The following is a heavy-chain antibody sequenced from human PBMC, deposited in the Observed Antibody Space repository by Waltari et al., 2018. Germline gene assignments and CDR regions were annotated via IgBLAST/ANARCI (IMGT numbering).Heavy chain of an antibody. D-gene: IGHD1-7*01. CDR2: IIPILCTA. CDR3: ARPSITGTTNYYYVMDV. J-gene: IGHJ6*02. Sequence: QVQLVQYGAEVKKPGSSVKVYCKAHGGTFRSYAISWVRQAHGQGLELMGVIIPILCTANYAQKFQCRFTITADESTSTAYMELSSLRSEDTSVYYCARPSITGTTNYYYVMDVWGQGTTVTVSS. CDR1: GGTFRSYA. V-gene: IGHV1-69*01.